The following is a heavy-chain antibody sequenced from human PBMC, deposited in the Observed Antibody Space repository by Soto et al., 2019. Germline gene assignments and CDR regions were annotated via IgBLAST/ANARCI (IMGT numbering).Heavy chain of an antibody. V-gene: IGHV1-2*02. J-gene: IGHJ5*01. D-gene: IGHD6-13*01. CDR2: INPNSGGT. CDR1: GYTFTGYY. Sequence: ASVNVSCKASGYTFTGYYMHWVRQAPGQGLELMGWINPNSGGTNYAQKFQGRVTMTRDTSISTAYMELTRMRSEYTAVYYCACESIAAPGHLPYSCGHRTLVTDSS. CDR3: ACESIAAPGHLPYS.